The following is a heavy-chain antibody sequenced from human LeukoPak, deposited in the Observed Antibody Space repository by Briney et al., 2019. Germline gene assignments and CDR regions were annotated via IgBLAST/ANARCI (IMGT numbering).Heavy chain of an antibody. V-gene: IGHV4-30-2*01. Sequence: SQTLSLTCAVSGGSISSGGYSWSWIRQPPGKGLEWIGYIYHSGSTYYNPSLKSRVTISVDRSKNQFSLKLSSVTAADTAVYYCARSPRYCSGGSCSRFDYWGQGTLVTVSS. D-gene: IGHD2-15*01. CDR3: ARSPRYCSGGSCSRFDY. CDR2: IYHSGST. J-gene: IGHJ4*02. CDR1: GGSISSGGYS.